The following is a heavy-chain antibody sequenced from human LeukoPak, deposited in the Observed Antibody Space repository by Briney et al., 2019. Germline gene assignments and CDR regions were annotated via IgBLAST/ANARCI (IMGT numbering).Heavy chain of an antibody. V-gene: IGHV3-23*01. J-gene: IGHJ6*03. D-gene: IGHD2-15*01. CDR3: ARGTATATLYYYYYYYMDV. Sequence: GGTLRLSCAASGFTFSSYAMSWVRQAPGKGLEWVSAISGSGGSTSYADSVKGRFTISRDNSKNTLYLQMNSLRAEDTAVYYCARGTATATLYYYYYYYMDVWGKGTTVTVSS. CDR2: ISGSGGST. CDR1: GFTFSSYA.